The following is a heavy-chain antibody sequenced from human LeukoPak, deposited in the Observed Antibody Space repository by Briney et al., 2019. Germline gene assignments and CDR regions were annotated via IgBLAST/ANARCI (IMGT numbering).Heavy chain of an antibody. D-gene: IGHD2-21*02. CDR2: IYSGGGT. CDR3: ARDGTCGGACKGAFDI. J-gene: IGHJ3*02. CDR1: GFTVSINY. V-gene: IGHV3-66*01. Sequence: GGSLRLTCAASGFTVSINYMSWVRQAPGKGLEWVSVIYSGGGTYYADSVKGRFTISRDNSKNTLYLQMNSLRAEDTAVYYCARDGTCGGACKGAFDIWGQGTMVTVSS.